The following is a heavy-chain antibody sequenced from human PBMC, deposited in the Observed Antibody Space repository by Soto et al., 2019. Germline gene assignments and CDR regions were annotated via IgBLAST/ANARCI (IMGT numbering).Heavy chain of an antibody. V-gene: IGHV2-5*01. CDR3: AHRGGYNCEDYYFDY. J-gene: IGHJ4*02. D-gene: IGHD5-12*01. Sequence: QITLKESGPTLANPTQTLTLTCTFSGFSLSTSGVGVGWIRQPPGKALEWLALIYWNDDKRYSPSLKSRLTITKDTSKNQVVLTMTNMDPVDTATYYCAHRGGYNCEDYYFDYWGQGTLVTVSS. CDR1: GFSLSTSGVG. CDR2: IYWNDDK.